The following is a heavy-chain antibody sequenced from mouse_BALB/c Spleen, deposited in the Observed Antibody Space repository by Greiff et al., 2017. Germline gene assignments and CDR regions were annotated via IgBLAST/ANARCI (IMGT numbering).Heavy chain of an antibody. Sequence: VMLVESGPGLVAPSQSLSITCTVSGFSLTSYGVHWVRQPPGKGLEWLGVIWAGGSTNYNSALMSRLSISKDNSKSQVFLKMNSLQTDDTAMYYCAREDGYYGAYWGQGTLVTVSA. D-gene: IGHD2-3*01. V-gene: IGHV2-9*02. CDR3: AREDGYYGAY. CDR2: IWAGGST. CDR1: GFSLTSYG. J-gene: IGHJ3*01.